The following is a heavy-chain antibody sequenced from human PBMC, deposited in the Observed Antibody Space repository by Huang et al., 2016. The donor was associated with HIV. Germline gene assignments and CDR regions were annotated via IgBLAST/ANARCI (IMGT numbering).Heavy chain of an antibody. CDR3: ARDVPVAAAPLLDY. CDR1: GYIFSNYG. CDR2: ISAYNGNT. D-gene: IGHD6-13*01. Sequence: QVQLMQSGAEVKKPGASVKVSCKSSGYIFSNYGISWVRQAPGQGLEWMAWISAYNGNTHYAQRLQDRVTLTTYTSTGTAYMELRSLTSDDTAIYYCARDVPVAAAPLLDYWGQGTLVTVSS. V-gene: IGHV1-18*01. J-gene: IGHJ4*02.